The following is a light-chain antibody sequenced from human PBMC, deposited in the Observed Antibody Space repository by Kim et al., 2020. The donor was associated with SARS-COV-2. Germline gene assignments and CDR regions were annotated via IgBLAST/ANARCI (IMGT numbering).Light chain of an antibody. V-gene: IGLV3-19*01. CDR1: SLRSYY. CDR3: NSRDSNDNVV. J-gene: IGLJ2*01. Sequence: VALVQTVRITCQGDSLRSYYATWYQQKPGQAPILVIYGKNNRPSGLPDRFSGSSSGNTASLTITGTQAGDEADYYCNSRDSNDNVVFGGGTKLTVL. CDR2: GKN.